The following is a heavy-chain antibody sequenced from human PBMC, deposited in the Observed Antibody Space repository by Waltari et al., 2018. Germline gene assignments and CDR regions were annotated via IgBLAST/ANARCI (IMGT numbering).Heavy chain of an antibody. J-gene: IGHJ5*02. D-gene: IGHD6-13*01. V-gene: IGHV2-5*01. Sequence: QITLKESGPTLVKPTQTLTLTCTFSGFSLSTSGVGVGWIRQPPGKALGWLALIYWNDDKRYSPSLKSRLTITKDTSKNQVVLTMTNMDPVDTATYYCAHSVWRRAIPGIEAVLHWFDPWGQGTLVTVSS. CDR1: GFSLSTSGVG. CDR2: IYWNDDK. CDR3: AHSVWRRAIPGIEAVLHWFDP.